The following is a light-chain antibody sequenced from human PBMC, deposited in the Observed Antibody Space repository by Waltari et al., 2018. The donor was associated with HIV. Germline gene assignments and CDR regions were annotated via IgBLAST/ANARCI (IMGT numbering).Light chain of an antibody. J-gene: IGKJ3*01. CDR1: QSVSNH. Sequence: DTVLTQYPATLSLCPGERATLSCRASQSVSNHLAWYQQKPGQAPRLLIYDASNRATGVPARFSGSRSGTDFTLTISSLDPEDFAVYYCQQRSNWPPEFTFGPGTKVDIK. CDR2: DAS. V-gene: IGKV3-11*01. CDR3: QQRSNWPPEFT.